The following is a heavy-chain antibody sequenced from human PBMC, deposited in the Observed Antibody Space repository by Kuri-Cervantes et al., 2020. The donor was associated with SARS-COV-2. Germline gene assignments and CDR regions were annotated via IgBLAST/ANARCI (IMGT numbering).Heavy chain of an antibody. CDR3: AKPRAASLEWLLRTHFDY. V-gene: IGHV3-23*01. Sequence: GESLKISCAASGFTFSSYAMSWVRQAPGKGLEWVSAISGSGGSTYYADSVKGRFTISRDNSKNTLYLQMNSLRAEDTAVYYCAKPRAASLEWLLRTHFDYWGQGTLVPSPQ. J-gene: IGHJ4*02. CDR1: GFTFSSYA. CDR2: ISGSGGST. D-gene: IGHD3-3*01.